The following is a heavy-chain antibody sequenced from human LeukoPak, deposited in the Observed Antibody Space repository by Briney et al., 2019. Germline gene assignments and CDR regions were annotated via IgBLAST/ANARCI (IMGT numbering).Heavy chain of an antibody. CDR1: GGPFSGYY. J-gene: IGHJ5*02. V-gene: IGHV4-34*01. CDR3: ASFEGWFDP. Sequence: SETLSLTCAVYGGPFSGYYWTWIRKPPGKGLEWIGEINHRRSTKYSPSLKSRVTISVDTSKNQFSLKLSSVTAADTAVYYCASFEGWFDPWGQGTLVTVSS. D-gene: IGHD3-9*01. CDR2: INHRRST.